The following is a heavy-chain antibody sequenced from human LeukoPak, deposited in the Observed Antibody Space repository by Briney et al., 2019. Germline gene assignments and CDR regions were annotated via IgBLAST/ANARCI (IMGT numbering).Heavy chain of an antibody. D-gene: IGHD7-27*01. CDR2: ISGSGGST. V-gene: IGHV3-23*01. CDR1: GFTFSSYA. J-gene: IGHJ4*02. Sequence: GGSLRLSCAASGFTFSSYAMGWVRQAPGKGLEWVSLISGSGGSTYYADSVKGRFTISRDNSKNTLYLQMNSLRAEDTAIYYCAEDLNGGSFDYWGQGTLVTVSS. CDR3: AEDLNGGSFDY.